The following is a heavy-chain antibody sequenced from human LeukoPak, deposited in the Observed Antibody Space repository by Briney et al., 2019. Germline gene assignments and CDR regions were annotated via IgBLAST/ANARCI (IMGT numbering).Heavy chain of an antibody. V-gene: IGHV1-18*01. CDR3: ARDKRPEEPNAYCSSTSCYLGIGDAFDI. J-gene: IGHJ3*02. CDR2: ISAYNGNT. CDR1: GYTFTSYG. Sequence: ASVKVSCKASGYTFTSYGISWVRQAPGQGLEWMGWISAYNGNTNYAQKLQGRVTMTTDTSTSTAYMELRSLRSDDTAVYYCARDKRPEEPNAYCSSTSCYLGIGDAFDIWGQGTMVTVSS. D-gene: IGHD2-2*01.